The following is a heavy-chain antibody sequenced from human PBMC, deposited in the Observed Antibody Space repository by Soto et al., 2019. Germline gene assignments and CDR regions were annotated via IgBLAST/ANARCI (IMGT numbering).Heavy chain of an antibody. CDR2: IVPIFGA. J-gene: IGHJ6*02. V-gene: IGHV1-69*05. D-gene: IGHD3-22*01. CDR1: GGTCSNYG. CDR3: ARGVKDHEGSRGSQLHV. Sequence: QVQLVQSGAEVKKPGSSVKVSCKSSGGTCSNYGFSWVRLAPGQGLECMGVIVPIFGAEHPQQLRSRVTITSDEFTNTVFTALRGVRSEDSAVSYCARGVKDHEGSRGSQLHVWGQGTTVAVSS.